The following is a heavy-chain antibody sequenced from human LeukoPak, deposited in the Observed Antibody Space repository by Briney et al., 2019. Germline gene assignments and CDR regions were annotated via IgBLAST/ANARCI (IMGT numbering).Heavy chain of an antibody. J-gene: IGHJ4*02. V-gene: IGHV4-38-2*02. D-gene: IGHD3-16*02. CDR1: NGSVNDDHY. CDR2: IYHTGST. Sequence: SETLSLTCAVSNGSVNDDHYWEWVRLPPGKGLEWIGSIYHTGSTDYNPSLKGRVTISTDTSKNVLSLRLTSVTAADTAIYYCARDKDGYLWGTYRWWGQGTLVTVSS. CDR3: ARDKDGYLWGTYRW.